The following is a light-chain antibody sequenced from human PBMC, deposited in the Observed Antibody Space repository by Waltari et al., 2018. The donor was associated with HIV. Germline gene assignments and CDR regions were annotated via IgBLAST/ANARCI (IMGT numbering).Light chain of an antibody. CDR3: AAWDDSLNGPL. CDR1: SSTIGSNA. CDR2: SDN. V-gene: IGLV1-44*01. Sequence: QSVLTQPPSASGTPGQRVTISCSGSSSTIGSNAVNWYQQVPGTAPKLLIYSDNQRPSGVPDRFSGSKSGTSASLAISGLQSEDEANYYCAAWDDSLNGPLFGGGTKLTV. J-gene: IGLJ3*02.